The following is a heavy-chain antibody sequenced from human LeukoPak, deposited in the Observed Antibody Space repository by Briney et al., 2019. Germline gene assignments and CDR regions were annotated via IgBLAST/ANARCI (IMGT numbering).Heavy chain of an antibody. CDR2: ISWNSGSI. CDR3: ATWGLPMDV. V-gene: IGHV3-9*01. D-gene: IGHD1-26*01. Sequence: GGSLRLSCAASGFTFDDYAMHWVRQAPGKGLEWVSGISWNSGSIGYADSVKGRFTISGDNAKNSLYLQMNSLRAEDTALYYCATWGLPMDVWGKGTTVTVSS. J-gene: IGHJ6*04. CDR1: GFTFDDYA.